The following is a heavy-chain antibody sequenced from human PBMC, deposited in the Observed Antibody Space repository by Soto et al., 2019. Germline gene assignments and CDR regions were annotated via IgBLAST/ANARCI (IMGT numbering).Heavy chain of an antibody. D-gene: IGHD1-1*01. CDR2: IIPILDIT. V-gene: IGHV1-69*08. CDR1: GGTFSTYT. J-gene: IGHJ4*02. CDR3: ARDNGTSGTTASGAY. Sequence: QVQLVQSGAEVQKPGSSVKVSCKASGGTFSTYTFSWVRQAPGQGLEWMGRIIPILDITNYAQKFQGRVTITADKSTSTAYMELNSLRSEDTAIYYCARDNGTSGTTASGAYWGQGTLVTVSS.